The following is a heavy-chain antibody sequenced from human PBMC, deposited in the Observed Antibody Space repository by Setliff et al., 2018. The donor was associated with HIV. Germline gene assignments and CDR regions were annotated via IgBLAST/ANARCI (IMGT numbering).Heavy chain of an antibody. D-gene: IGHD1-1*01. CDR1: GGSITSFY. CDR3: ARTTILQESFDL. Sequence: SETLSLTCTVSGGSITSFYWNWIRQPAGRGLEWIGRIYTSGSTNYSPSLKSRVSMSVDTSRNQLSLRLTSVTAADTAVYFCARTTILQESFDLWGQGTMVNVSS. CDR2: IYTSGST. J-gene: IGHJ3*01. V-gene: IGHV4-4*07.